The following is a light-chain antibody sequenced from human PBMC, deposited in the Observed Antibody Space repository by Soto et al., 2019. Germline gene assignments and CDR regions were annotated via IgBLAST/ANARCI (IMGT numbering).Light chain of an antibody. V-gene: IGKV3-20*01. CDR2: DVS. CDR3: QQYGSSPET. J-gene: IGKJ1*01. CDR1: QSVSSAY. Sequence: ESVLTQYPGTLSLSPGERSTLSCRASQSVSSAYLAWYQQKPGQAPRLLIYDVSSRATGIPDRFSGSGSGTDFTLTVSRLEPEDFAVYYCQQYGSSPETFGEGTKVDIK.